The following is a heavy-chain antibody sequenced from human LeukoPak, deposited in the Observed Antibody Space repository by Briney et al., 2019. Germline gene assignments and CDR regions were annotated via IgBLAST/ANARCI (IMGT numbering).Heavy chain of an antibody. V-gene: IGHV3-23*01. CDR3: GRDPNGDYIGAFDF. CDR2: IRGSGGGT. J-gene: IGHJ3*01. Sequence: GGSLRLSCVGSGFTFSSYAMTWVRQAPGKGLEWVSSIRGSGGGTSYADSVKGRSTMSRDNSKNTLYLQMDNLRAEDTAMYYCGRDPNGDYIGAFDFWGRGTLVTVSS. CDR1: GFTFSSYA. D-gene: IGHD4-17*01.